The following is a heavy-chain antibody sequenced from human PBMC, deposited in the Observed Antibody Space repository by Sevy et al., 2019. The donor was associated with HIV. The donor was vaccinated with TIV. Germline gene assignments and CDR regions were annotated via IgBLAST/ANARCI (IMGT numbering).Heavy chain of an antibody. CDR2: ISYDGSNK. J-gene: IGHJ3*02. CDR3: ARDSPGFAFDI. CDR1: GFTFSSYA. Sequence: GGSLRLSCAASGFTFSSYAMHWVRQAPGKGLEWVAVISYDGSNKYYADSVKGRFTISRVNSKNTLYLQMNSLRAEDTAVYYCARDSPGFAFDIWGQGTMVTVSS. V-gene: IGHV3-30-3*01.